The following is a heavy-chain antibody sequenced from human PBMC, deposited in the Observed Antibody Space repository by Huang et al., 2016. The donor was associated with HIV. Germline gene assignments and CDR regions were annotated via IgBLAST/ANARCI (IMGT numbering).Heavy chain of an antibody. CDR3: ARSSGELGAPHN. J-gene: IGHJ4*02. CDR2: ISSSGSDR. D-gene: IGHD1-26*01. CDR1: GFTFSDYY. Sequence: QVQLVESGGGLVKPGGSLRLSCAASGFTFSDYYMSWIRQAPGKRLEGVSYISSSGSDRYYTDSVKGRFTISRDNAKNSLYLQMNSLRAEDTAVYYCARSSGELGAPHNWGQGTLVTVSS. V-gene: IGHV3-11*01.